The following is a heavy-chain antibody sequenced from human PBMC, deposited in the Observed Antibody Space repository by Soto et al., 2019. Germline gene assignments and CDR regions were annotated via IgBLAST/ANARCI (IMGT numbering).Heavy chain of an antibody. CDR1: GFTFSSYA. V-gene: IGHV3-23*01. CDR3: ASGSAYSDYDLEY. Sequence: EVQLLESGGGLVRPGGSLRLSCAASGFTFSSYAMTWVRQAPGKGLEWVSGVSGTGGSAYYADSVKGRFTISRDKSTNELYLHMNSLRADDTAVYYCASGSAYSDYDLEYWGRGTLVTVSS. J-gene: IGHJ4*02. CDR2: VSGTGGSA. D-gene: IGHD4-17*01.